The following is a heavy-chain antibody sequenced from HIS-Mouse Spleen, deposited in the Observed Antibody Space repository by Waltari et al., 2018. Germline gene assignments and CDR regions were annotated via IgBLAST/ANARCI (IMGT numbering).Heavy chain of an antibody. CDR3: AKDKHHAFDY. CDR2: ISYDGSNK. V-gene: IGHV3-30*18. J-gene: IGHJ4*02. CDR1: GCTGGSYG. Sequence: QVQLVESGGGVVEPGRSRRRSGAASGCTGGSYGMHWLRQAPGKGLEWVAVISYDGSNKYYADTVKGRFTISRDNSKNTLYLQMNSLRAEDTAVYYCAKDKHHAFDYWGQGTLVTVSS.